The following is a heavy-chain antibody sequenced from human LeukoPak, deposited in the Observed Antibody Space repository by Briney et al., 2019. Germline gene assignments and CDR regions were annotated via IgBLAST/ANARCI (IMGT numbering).Heavy chain of an antibody. Sequence: SQTLSLTCAISGDSFSSNSAAWNWIRQSPSRGLEWLGRTYYRSKLYNDYAVSVKSRITINPDTSKNQFSLQLNSVTPEDTAVYYCARDLGEMDGWYVDLSEGDNWFDPWGQGTLVTVSS. CDR2: TYYRSKLYN. CDR3: ARDLGEMDGWYVDLSEGDNWFDP. V-gene: IGHV6-1*01. J-gene: IGHJ5*02. CDR1: GDSFSSNSAA. D-gene: IGHD6-19*01.